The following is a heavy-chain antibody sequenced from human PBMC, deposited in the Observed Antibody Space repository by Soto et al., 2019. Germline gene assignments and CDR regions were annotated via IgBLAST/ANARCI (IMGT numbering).Heavy chain of an antibody. D-gene: IGHD1-7*01. CDR3: ARDLSDDLNSYDAIDI. Sequence: SETLSLTCTVSGGSVSIGSHYWSWIRQPPXKGLEWIAYIYHSGSTNYNPSLKSRVTISVDLSKNQFSLRLDSVTAADTAVYYCARDLSDDLNSYDAIDISGPGTIVT. V-gene: IGHV4-61*01. CDR1: GGSVSIGSHY. J-gene: IGHJ3*02. CDR2: IYHSGST.